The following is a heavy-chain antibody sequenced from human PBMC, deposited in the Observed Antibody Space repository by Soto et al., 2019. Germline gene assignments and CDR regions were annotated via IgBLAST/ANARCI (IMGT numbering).Heavy chain of an antibody. D-gene: IGHD3-22*01. V-gene: IGHV4-30-4*01. Sequence: SETLSLTCTVSGGSISSDDYYWSWIRQPPGKGLEWIGYIYYSGSTYYNPSLKSRVTISVDTSKNQFSLRLSSVTAADTAVYYCARALQPVIITLGYWGQGTLVTVSS. J-gene: IGHJ4*02. CDR3: ARALQPVIITLGY. CDR1: GGSISSDDYY. CDR2: IYYSGST.